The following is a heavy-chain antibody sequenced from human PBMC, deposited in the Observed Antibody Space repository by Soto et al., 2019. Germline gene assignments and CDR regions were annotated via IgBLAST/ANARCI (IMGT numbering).Heavy chain of an antibody. CDR1: GDSVSSNSAA. CDR3: ARDELSGYYPGRLGYYYYGMGV. J-gene: IGHJ6*02. V-gene: IGHV6-1*01. D-gene: IGHD3-22*01. CDR2: TYYRSKWYN. Sequence: SQTLSLTCAISGDSVSSNSAAWNWIRQPPSRGLEWLGRTYYRSKWYNDYAVSVKSRITINPDTSKNQFSLQLNSVTPEDTAVYYCARDELSGYYPGRLGYYYYGMGVWGQGTTVTVSS.